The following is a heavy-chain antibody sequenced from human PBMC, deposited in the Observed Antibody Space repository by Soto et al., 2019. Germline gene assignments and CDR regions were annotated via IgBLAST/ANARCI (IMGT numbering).Heavy chain of an antibody. CDR2: INAGNGNT. V-gene: IGHV1-3*01. Sequence: ASVKVSCKASGYTFTSYAMHWVRQAPGQRLEWMGWINAGNGNTKYSQKFQGRVTITRDTSASTAYMELSSLRSEDTAVYYCARVDYYDSSGYYQPFDYWGQGTLVTVSS. D-gene: IGHD3-22*01. J-gene: IGHJ4*02. CDR1: GYTFTSYA. CDR3: ARVDYYDSSGYYQPFDY.